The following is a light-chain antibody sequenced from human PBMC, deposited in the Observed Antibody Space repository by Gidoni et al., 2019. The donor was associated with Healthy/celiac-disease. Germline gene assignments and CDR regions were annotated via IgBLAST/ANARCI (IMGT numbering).Light chain of an antibody. CDR1: QSISSW. CDR3: QQYNSYSS. J-gene: IGKJ1*01. Sequence: DIQMTQSPSTLSASVGDRVTIACRASQSISSWLAWYQQKPGKAPKLLIYDASSLESGVPSRFSGSCSGTEFTLTISSLQPDDFATYYCQQYNSYSSXGXGTKVEIK. CDR2: DAS. V-gene: IGKV1-5*01.